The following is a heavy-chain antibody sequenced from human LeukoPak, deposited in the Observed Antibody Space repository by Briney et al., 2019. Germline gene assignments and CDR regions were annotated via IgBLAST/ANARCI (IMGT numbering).Heavy chain of an antibody. CDR3: ARVSIFGVVWWFDP. CDR2: IYYSGST. J-gene: IGHJ5*02. D-gene: IGHD3-3*01. Sequence: SETLSLTCTVSGGSISSYYRSWIRQPPGKGLEWIGYIYYSGSTNYNPSLKSRVTISVDTSKNQFSLKLSSVTAADTAVYYCARVSIFGVVWWFDPWGQGTLVTVSS. CDR1: GGSISSYY. V-gene: IGHV4-59*01.